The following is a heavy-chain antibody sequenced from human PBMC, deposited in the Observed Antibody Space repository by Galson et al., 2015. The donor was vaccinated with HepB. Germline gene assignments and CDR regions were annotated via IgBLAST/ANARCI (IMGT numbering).Heavy chain of an antibody. CDR2: INPSGGST. V-gene: IGHV1-46*03. Sequence: SVKVSCKASGCTFTSYYMHWVRQAPGQGLEWMGIINPSGGSTSYAQKFQGRVTMTRDTSTSTVYMELSSLRSEDTAVYYCARDRSGSPDAFDIWGQGTMVTVSS. D-gene: IGHD1-26*01. CDR1: GCTFTSYY. J-gene: IGHJ3*02. CDR3: ARDRSGSPDAFDI.